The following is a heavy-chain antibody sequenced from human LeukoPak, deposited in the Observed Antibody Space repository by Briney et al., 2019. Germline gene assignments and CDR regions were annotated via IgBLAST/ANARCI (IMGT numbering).Heavy chain of an antibody. CDR1: GGSISSGGYY. J-gene: IGHJ3*02. Sequence: SETLSLTCTVSGGSISSGGYYWSWIRQPPGKGLEWIGYIYHSGSTYYNPSLKSRVTISVDRSKNQFSLKLSSVTAADTAVYYCAREEKGSRPPPNAFDIWGQGTMVTVSS. V-gene: IGHV4-30-2*01. CDR2: IYHSGST. D-gene: IGHD5-24*01. CDR3: AREEKGSRPPPNAFDI.